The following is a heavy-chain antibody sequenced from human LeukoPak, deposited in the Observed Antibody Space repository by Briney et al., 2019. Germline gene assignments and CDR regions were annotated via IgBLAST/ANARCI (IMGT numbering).Heavy chain of an antibody. CDR3: ARVPFATDGSNPYFDY. J-gene: IGHJ4*02. D-gene: IGHD5-24*01. Sequence: PGGSLRISCAASGFTFSNYAMSWLRQAPGKGLEWVSTISDSGRTTYCADSVKGRFTIYRDDSKNTLHLQMDSLRAEDTAVYYCARVPFATDGSNPYFDYWGQGTLVTVTS. V-gene: IGHV3-23*01. CDR1: GFTFSNYA. CDR2: ISDSGRTT.